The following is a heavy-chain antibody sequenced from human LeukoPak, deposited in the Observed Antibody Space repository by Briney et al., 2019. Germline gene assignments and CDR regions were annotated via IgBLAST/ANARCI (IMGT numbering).Heavy chain of an antibody. J-gene: IGHJ6*02. Sequence: PGGSLKISCAASGFTCITNGWHGVGQAPARGREGWAVITYDGSNKYYADSVKGRFTISRDNSKNTLYLQMNSLRAEDTAVYYCAKDPTIFGVVMSGMDVWGQGTTVTVSS. V-gene: IGHV3-30*18. D-gene: IGHD3-3*01. CDR2: ITYDGSNK. CDR1: GFTCITNG. CDR3: AKDPTIFGVVMSGMDV.